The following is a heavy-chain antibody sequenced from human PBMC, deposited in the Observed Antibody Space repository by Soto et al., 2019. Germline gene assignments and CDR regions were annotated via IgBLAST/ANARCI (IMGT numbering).Heavy chain of an antibody. J-gene: IGHJ5*01. CDR1: GYSITSRNW. V-gene: IGHV4-4*02. CDR3: ATTTIPPYYYGSGTYDS. D-gene: IGHD3-10*01. Sequence: PSETLSLTCAFSGYSITSRNWLTWVRQPPGKGLEWIGEIYHSGVTNYNASLKNRVTISLDKSKSHFSLKLTSVTAADTAVYYCATTTIPPYYYGSGTYDSWSPGTLVTVSS. CDR2: IYHSGVT.